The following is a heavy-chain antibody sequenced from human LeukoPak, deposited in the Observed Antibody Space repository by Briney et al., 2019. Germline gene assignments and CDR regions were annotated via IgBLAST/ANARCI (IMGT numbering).Heavy chain of an antibody. CDR2: IRYDGSNK. V-gene: IGHV3-30*02. D-gene: IGHD5-24*01. CDR3: ATEMATTAYYFDY. CDR1: GFTFSSYW. J-gene: IGHJ4*02. Sequence: GGSLRLSCAASGFTFSSYWMSWVRQAPGKGLEWVAFIRYDGSNKYYADSVKGRFTISRDNSKNTLYLQMNSLRAEDTAVYYCATEMATTAYYFDYWGQGTLVTVSS.